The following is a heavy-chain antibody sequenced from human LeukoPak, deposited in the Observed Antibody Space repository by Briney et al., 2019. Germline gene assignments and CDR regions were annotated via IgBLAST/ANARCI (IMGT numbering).Heavy chain of an antibody. D-gene: IGHD6-19*01. CDR2: IIPIFGTA. Sequence: GASVKVSCKASGGTFSSYAISWVRQAPGQGLEWMGGIIPIFGTANYAQKFQGRVTITADESTSTAYMELSSLRSEDTAVYYCAIVRTVAGTRSYFDYWGQGTLVTVSS. CDR3: AIVRTVAGTRSYFDY. J-gene: IGHJ4*02. CDR1: GGTFSSYA. V-gene: IGHV1-69*13.